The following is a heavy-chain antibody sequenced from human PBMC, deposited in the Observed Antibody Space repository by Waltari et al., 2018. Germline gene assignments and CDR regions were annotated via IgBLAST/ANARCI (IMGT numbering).Heavy chain of an antibody. CDR3: TTGGDYDFWSRSYGMDV. V-gene: IGHV3-15*07. CDR1: GFTFSNAW. CDR2: IKSKTDGGTT. Sequence: EVQLVESGGGLVKPGGSLRLSCAASGFTFSNAWMNWVRQAPGKGREWVGRIKSKTDGGTTDYAAPVKGRFTISRDDSKNTLYLQMNSLKTEDTAVYYCTTGGDYDFWSRSYGMDVWGQGTTVTVSS. D-gene: IGHD3-3*01. J-gene: IGHJ6*02.